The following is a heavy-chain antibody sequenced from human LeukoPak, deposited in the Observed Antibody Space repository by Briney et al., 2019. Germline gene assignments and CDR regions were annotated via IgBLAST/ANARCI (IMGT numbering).Heavy chain of an antibody. J-gene: IGHJ6*02. CDR1: GFTFSRFA. CDR2: ITGNAGST. CDR3: AKNPLDVWSGNAYHYYVMDV. D-gene: IGHD3-3*01. Sequence: GGSLRLSCAASGFTFSRFAMGWVRQAPGKGLEWVATITGNAGSTNYADSVKGRFTISRDNSNSTLFLQMNSLRVEDTAVYYCAKNPLDVWSGNAYHYYVMDVWGQGTTVPVSS. V-gene: IGHV3-23*01.